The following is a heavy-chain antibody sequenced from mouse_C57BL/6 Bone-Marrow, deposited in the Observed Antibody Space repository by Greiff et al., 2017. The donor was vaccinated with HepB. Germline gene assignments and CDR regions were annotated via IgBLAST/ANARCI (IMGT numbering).Heavy chain of an antibody. CDR2: ISSGSSTI. D-gene: IGHD2-2*01. CDR3: ARPGLWLRGAMDY. J-gene: IGHJ4*01. CDR1: GFTFSDYG. V-gene: IGHV5-17*01. Sequence: EVQLVESGGGLVKPGGSLKLSCAASGFTFSDYGMHWVRQAPEKGLEWVAYISSGSSTIYYADTVKGRFTISRDNAKNTLFLQMTSLRSEDTAMYYCARPGLWLRGAMDYWGQGTSVTVSS.